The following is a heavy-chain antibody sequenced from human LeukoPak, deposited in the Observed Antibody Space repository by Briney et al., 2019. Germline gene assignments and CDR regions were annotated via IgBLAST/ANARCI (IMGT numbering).Heavy chain of an antibody. V-gene: IGHV4-34*01. J-gene: IGHJ4*02. CDR2: INHSGST. CDR3: ARGCGGSRCTHFDC. D-gene: IGHD2-15*01. CDR1: GGSFTGYY. Sequence: SESLSLTCVVYGGSFTGYYWGWVRQPPGKGMEWVGAINHSGSTNYNPSMKSQVTISVDTSKNQCSMKQSSVTDAGTAEYYSARGCGGSRCTHFDCWGQGTLVTVSS.